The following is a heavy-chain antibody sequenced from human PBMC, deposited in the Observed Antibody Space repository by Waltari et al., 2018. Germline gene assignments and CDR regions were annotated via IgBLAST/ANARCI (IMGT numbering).Heavy chain of an antibody. Sequence: EVQLVESGGGLVQPGGSLRLSCAASGFTFSSYEMNWVRQAPGKGLEWVSYISSGGSSIYYADSVKGRFTISRDNAKNSLFLQMNSLRAEDTAVYYCARDDPRLLRYFYFWGRGALVTVSS. CDR2: ISSGGSSI. J-gene: IGHJ2*01. D-gene: IGHD3-22*01. V-gene: IGHV3-48*03. CDR3: ARDDPRLLRYFYF. CDR1: GFTFSSYE.